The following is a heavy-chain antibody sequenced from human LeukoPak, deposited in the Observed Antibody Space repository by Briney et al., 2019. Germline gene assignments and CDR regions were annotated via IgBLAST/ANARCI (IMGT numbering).Heavy chain of an antibody. J-gene: IGHJ6*04. CDR3: ARGSPLYSYGMDV. CDR1: GFTFSSYM. CDR2: ISSSSSTI. Sequence: SGGSLRLSCAASGFTFSSYMMTWVRQAPGKGLEWASYISSSSSTIYYADSVKGRFTISRDNAKNSLYLQMNSLRAEDTAVYYCARGSPLYSYGMDVWGKGTTVTVSS. D-gene: IGHD3-16*02. V-gene: IGHV3-48*01.